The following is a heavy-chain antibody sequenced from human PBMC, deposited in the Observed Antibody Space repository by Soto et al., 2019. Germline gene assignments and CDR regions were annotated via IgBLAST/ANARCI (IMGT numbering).Heavy chain of an antibody. D-gene: IGHD3-16*02. CDR2: ISAYNGNT. Sequence: QVQLVQSGAEVKKPGASVKVSCKASGYTFTSYGISWVRQAPGQGLEGMGWISAYNGNTNYAQKLQARVTMTTDTATSTTDMELRSLRSDDTAVYYCARDQTRSPYYDYIWGSYRYTWFDPWGQGTLVTVSS. J-gene: IGHJ5*02. V-gene: IGHV1-18*01. CDR3: ARDQTRSPYYDYIWGSYRYTWFDP. CDR1: GYTFTSYG.